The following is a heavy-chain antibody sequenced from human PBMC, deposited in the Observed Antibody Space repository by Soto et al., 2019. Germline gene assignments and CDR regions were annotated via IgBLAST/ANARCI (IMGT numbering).Heavy chain of an antibody. CDR2: IKQDGSEK. V-gene: IGHV3-7*01. J-gene: IGHJ3*02. CDR3: ARDAAMAPGGDAFDI. D-gene: IGHD5-18*01. CDR1: VFTLSIYW. Sequence: AGSLGLSCAASVFTLSIYWMSGFRQAPGKGLEWVANIKQDGSEKYYVDSVKGRFTISRDNAKNSLYLQMNSLRAEDTAVYYCARDAAMAPGGDAFDILGQGTMVTVSS.